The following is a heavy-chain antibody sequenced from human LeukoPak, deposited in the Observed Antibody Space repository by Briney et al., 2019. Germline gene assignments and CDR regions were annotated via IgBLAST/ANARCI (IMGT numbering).Heavy chain of an antibody. V-gene: IGHV1-3*01. CDR2: INAGNGNT. J-gene: IGHJ5*02. CDR3: ARGLADYRTPYNWFDP. D-gene: IGHD4-11*01. CDR1: GYTFTSYA. Sequence: ASVKVSCKASGYTFTSYAMHWVRQAPGQRLEWMGWINAGNGNTKYSQKFQGRVTITRDTSASTAYMELSSLRSEDTAVYYCARGLADYRTPYNWFDPWGQGTLVTVSS.